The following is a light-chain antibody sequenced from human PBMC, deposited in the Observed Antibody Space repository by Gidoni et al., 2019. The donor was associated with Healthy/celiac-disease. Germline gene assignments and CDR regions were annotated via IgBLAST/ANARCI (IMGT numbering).Light chain of an antibody. V-gene: IGLV3-1*01. Sequence: SYALTQPPSVSVSPGQTASITCSGDKLGDKYACWYQQKTGQAPVRVIYQDSKRPSGIPERFSGSNSGNTATLTISGTQTMDGADYYCQTWDSSTVVFGGGTKLTVL. CDR2: QDS. CDR3: QTWDSSTVV. CDR1: KLGDKY. J-gene: IGLJ2*01.